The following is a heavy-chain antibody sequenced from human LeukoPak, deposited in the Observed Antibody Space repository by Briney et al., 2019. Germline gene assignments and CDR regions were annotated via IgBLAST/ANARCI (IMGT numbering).Heavy chain of an antibody. V-gene: IGHV4-4*02. D-gene: IGHD4-23*01. CDR3: ASQYLSGNSVTFDY. CDR1: GGSITSTNW. J-gene: IGHJ4*02. Sequence: PSETLSLTCAVSGGSITSTNWWTWVRQPPGKGLDWIGEVYHSGSTNYNPSLKSRVTISVDKSKNHFSLKLNSVTAADTAVYYCASQYLSGNSVTFDYWGQGTLVTVSS. CDR2: VYHSGST.